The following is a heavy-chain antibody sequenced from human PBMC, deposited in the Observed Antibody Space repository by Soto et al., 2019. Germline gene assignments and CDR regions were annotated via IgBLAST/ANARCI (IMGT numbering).Heavy chain of an antibody. D-gene: IGHD6-13*01. CDR1: GDSIGSTNYY. CDR3: ARLAAGTHYYFDY. J-gene: IGHJ4*02. CDR2: IYYSGSS. V-gene: IGHV4-39*01. Sequence: QLQLQESGPGLVKPSETLSLTCTVSGDSIGSTNYYWGWVRQPPGKGLEWIGSIYYSGSSYHNPSLKSRVTISVDTSKNQFSLRVDSVTAAHTGVYYWARLAAGTHYYFDYWGRGTLVTVSS.